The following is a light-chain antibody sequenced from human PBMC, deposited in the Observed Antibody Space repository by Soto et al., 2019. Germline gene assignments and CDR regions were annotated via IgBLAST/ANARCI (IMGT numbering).Light chain of an antibody. J-gene: IGKJ1*01. CDR1: QSVLYSSNNENY. CDR3: QQYYSGLWT. CDR2: WAS. V-gene: IGKV4-1*01. Sequence: DIVMTQSPDSLAVSLGERATINCKSSQSVLYSSNNENYLAWYQQKPGQPPKLLIYWASTRESGVPDRCSGSGSGTDFTLTISSLQAEDVAVYYCQQYYSGLWTLGQGTKVEIK.